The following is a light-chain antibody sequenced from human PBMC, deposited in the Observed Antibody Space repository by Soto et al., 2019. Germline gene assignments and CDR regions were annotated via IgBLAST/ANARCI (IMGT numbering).Light chain of an antibody. J-gene: IGLJ1*01. CDR3: QSYAISLSGSV. CDR2: GNS. V-gene: IGLV1-40*01. CDR1: SSNIGAVYD. Sequence: QSVLTQPPSVSGAPGQRVTISCTGSSSNIGAVYDVHWYQQLPGTAPKLLIYGNSNRPSGVADRVSGSKSGTSASLAITGLQAEDEADYYCQSYAISLSGSVFVTGTKLTVL.